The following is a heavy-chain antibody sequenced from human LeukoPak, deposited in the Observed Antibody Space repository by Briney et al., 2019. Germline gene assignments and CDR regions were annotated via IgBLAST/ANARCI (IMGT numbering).Heavy chain of an antibody. CDR2: ISGSGDSA. J-gene: IGHJ4*02. CDR1: GFTFSSYA. D-gene: IGHD1-26*01. V-gene: IGHV3-23*01. Sequence: GGSLRLSCAASGFTFSSYAMSWVRQAPGKGLEWVSAISGSGDSAYYADSVKGRFTISRDNSKNTLYLQMNSLRAEDTAVYYCARTRSIGSYYNYWGQGTLVTVSS. CDR3: ARTRSIGSYYNY.